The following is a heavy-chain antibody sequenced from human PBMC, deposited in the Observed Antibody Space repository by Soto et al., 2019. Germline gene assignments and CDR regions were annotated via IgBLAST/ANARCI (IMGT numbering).Heavy chain of an antibody. V-gene: IGHV1-69*02. CDR2: IIPILGIA. D-gene: IGHD6-13*01. CDR1: GGTFSSYT. CDR3: ARGSSSWYPDY. J-gene: IGHJ4*02. Sequence: QVQLVQSGAEVKKPGSSVKVSCKASGGTFSSYTISWVRQAPGQGLEWMGRIIPILGIANYAQKFQGRVTITADKSTSTAYMDLSSLRSEDTAVYYCARGSSSWYPDYWGQGTLVTVSS.